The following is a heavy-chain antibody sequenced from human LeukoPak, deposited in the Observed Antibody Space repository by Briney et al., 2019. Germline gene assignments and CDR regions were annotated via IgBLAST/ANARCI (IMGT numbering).Heavy chain of an antibody. J-gene: IGHJ4*02. D-gene: IGHD6-19*01. Sequence: GSLRLSCAASGFTFSSYSMNWVRQAPGKGLEWVSYISSSSSTIYYADSVKGRFTISRDNAKNSLYLQMNSLRAEDTAVYYCARGSSGWYFNSDYWGQGTLVTVSS. V-gene: IGHV3-48*01. CDR3: ARGSSGWYFNSDY. CDR2: ISSSSSTI. CDR1: GFTFSSYS.